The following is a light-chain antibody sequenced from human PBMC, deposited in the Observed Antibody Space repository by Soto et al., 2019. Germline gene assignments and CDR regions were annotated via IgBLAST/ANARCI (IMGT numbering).Light chain of an antibody. J-gene: IGKJ3*01. Sequence: DIQMTQSPSSLSASVGDRVTITCLASQGIRNYLAWYQQKPGKVPSLLIYAASTLQSGVPSRFSGSGSGTDFTLTISSLQPEDFATYCCQKYESLPCTFGPGTKVDFK. CDR2: AAS. CDR3: QKYESLPCT. CDR1: QGIRNY. V-gene: IGKV1-27*01.